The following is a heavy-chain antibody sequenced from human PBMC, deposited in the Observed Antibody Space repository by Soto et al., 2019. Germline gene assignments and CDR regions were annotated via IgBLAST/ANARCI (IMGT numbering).Heavy chain of an antibody. V-gene: IGHV3-30*03. Sequence: QVQLVESAGGVVQPGTSLRLSCAASGFIFSNYGMHWVRQAPGKGLEWVAFISHDGRDKFFAESVKGRCVISRDNSEDMMYLQINSLRAQDTAVYYCATPPSEYSLLYYYGVDVWGQGTTVTVS. CDR3: ATPPSEYSLLYYYGVDV. CDR2: ISHDGRDK. D-gene: IGHD1-26*01. J-gene: IGHJ6*02. CDR1: GFIFSNYG.